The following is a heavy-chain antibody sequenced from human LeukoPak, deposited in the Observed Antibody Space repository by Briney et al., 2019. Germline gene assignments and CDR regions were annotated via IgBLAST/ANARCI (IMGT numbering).Heavy chain of an antibody. Sequence: PSETLSLTCTVSGSSISSYYWSWIRQPPGKGLEWIGYIYYSGSTNYNPSLKSRVTISVDTSKNQFSLKLSSVTAAGTAVYYCARTNYLWFGDLSITDFAPGGKGPLVTVSS. J-gene: IGHJ5*02. D-gene: IGHD3-10*01. CDR2: IYYSGST. CDR3: ARTNYLWFGDLSITDFAP. V-gene: IGHV4-59*01. CDR1: GSSISSYY.